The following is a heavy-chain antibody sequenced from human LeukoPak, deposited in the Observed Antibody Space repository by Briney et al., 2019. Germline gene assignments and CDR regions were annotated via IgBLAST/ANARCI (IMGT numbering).Heavy chain of an antibody. CDR3: ARGRYFDWLFDY. D-gene: IGHD3-9*01. Sequence: GGSLRLSCAASGFTFSSYAMSWVRQAPGKGLEWVSAISGSGGSTYYADSVKGRFTISRDNSKNTLYLQMNSLRVEDTAIYYCARGRYFDWLFDYWGQGTLVTVSS. CDR2: ISGSGGST. V-gene: IGHV3-23*01. CDR1: GFTFSSYA. J-gene: IGHJ4*02.